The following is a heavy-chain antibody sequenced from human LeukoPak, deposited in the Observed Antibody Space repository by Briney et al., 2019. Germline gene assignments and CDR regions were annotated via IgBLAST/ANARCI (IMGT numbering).Heavy chain of an antibody. CDR3: ASPLDYYDSSGYYVEAEYFQH. CDR1: GGTFSSYA. D-gene: IGHD3-22*01. V-gene: IGHV1-69*04. J-gene: IGHJ1*01. Sequence: GASVKVSCKASGGTFSSYATSWVRQAPGQGLEWMGRIIPILGIANYAQTFQGRVTITADKSTSTAYMELSSLRSEDTAVYYCASPLDYYDSSGYYVEAEYFQHWGQGTLVTVSS. CDR2: IIPILGIA.